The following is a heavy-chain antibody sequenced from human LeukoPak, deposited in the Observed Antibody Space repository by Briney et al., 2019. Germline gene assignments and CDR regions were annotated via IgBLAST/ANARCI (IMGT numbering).Heavy chain of an antibody. Sequence: SETLSLTCAVSGGSISSYYWSWIRQPPGKGLEWIGYIYYSGNTNYNPSLKSRVTISVDTSKNQFSLRLSSVTAADTAVYYCARDVGATPGYFDYWGQGTLVTVSS. D-gene: IGHD1-26*01. CDR1: GGSISSYY. V-gene: IGHV4-59*01. J-gene: IGHJ4*02. CDR2: IYYSGNT. CDR3: ARDVGATPGYFDY.